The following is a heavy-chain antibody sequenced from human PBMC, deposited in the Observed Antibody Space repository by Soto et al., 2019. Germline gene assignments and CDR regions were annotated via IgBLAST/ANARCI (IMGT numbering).Heavy chain of an antibody. J-gene: IGHJ4*02. D-gene: IGHD2-15*01. CDR1: GFSLSTSGMR. CDR3: ARMFHCSGGTCPFDY. V-gene: IGHV2-70*04. Sequence: SGPTLVNPTLTLTMTCTFSGFSLSTSGMRVSWIRQPPGKALEWLARIDWDDDKFYNTSLKTRLTISKDSSKNQVVLTMTNMDPVDTATYYCARMFHCSGGTCPFDYWGQGALVTVSS. CDR2: IDWDDDK.